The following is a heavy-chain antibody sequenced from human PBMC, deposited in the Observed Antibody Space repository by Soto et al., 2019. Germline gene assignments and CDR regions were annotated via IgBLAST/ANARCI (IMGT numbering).Heavy chain of an antibody. J-gene: IGHJ3*02. CDR3: ASVSPRSSSWLRSAFDI. Sequence: GASVKVSCKASGGTFSSYAISWVRQAPGQGLEWMGGIIPIFGTANYAQKFQGRVTITADESTSTAYMELSSLRSEDTAVYYCASVSPRSSSWLRSAFDIWGQGTMVTV. D-gene: IGHD6-13*01. CDR2: IIPIFGTA. CDR1: GGTFSSYA. V-gene: IGHV1-69*13.